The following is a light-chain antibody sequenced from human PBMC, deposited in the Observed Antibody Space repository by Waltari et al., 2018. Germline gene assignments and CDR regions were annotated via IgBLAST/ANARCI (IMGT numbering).Light chain of an antibody. CDR2: AAS. CDR1: QNIKIF. Sequence: DIQMTQSTSSLSASVGDRVTITCRASQNIKIFLSWYHQRPGRAPRLLIYAASSLHSGVPSRFSGSGSGTDFTLTIASLQPEDFATYYCQQSDTFFALTFGGGTKVEI. CDR3: QQSDTFFALT. V-gene: IGKV1-39*01. J-gene: IGKJ4*01.